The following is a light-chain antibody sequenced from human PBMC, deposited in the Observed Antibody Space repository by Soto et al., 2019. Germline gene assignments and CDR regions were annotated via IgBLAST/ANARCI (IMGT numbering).Light chain of an antibody. Sequence: DVQMTQSPSSLSAFVGDRITVTCRASQGISNFFAWYQQKPGRFPKLLIYAASTLQSGVPARFSGKRSGTDFILTISSLQPEDVATYYCQNNNSAPPTFGQGTKVEIK. CDR2: AAS. CDR1: QGISNF. J-gene: IGKJ1*01. V-gene: IGKV1-27*01. CDR3: QNNNSAPPT.